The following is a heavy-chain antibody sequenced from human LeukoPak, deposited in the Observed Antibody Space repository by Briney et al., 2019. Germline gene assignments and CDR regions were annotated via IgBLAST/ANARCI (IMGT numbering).Heavy chain of an antibody. CDR1: GFTFSSYA. V-gene: IGHV3-23*01. J-gene: IGHJ4*02. CDR3: ARGGGSYYFDY. CDR2: ISGRGGST. Sequence: GGSLRLSCAASGFTFSSYAMSWVRQAPGKGLEWVSAISGRGGSTYYGDSPKGGFTISRDNTKNTLYLQMNTLRAEDTPVYYCARGGGSYYFDYWGQGTLVTVSS. D-gene: IGHD1-26*01.